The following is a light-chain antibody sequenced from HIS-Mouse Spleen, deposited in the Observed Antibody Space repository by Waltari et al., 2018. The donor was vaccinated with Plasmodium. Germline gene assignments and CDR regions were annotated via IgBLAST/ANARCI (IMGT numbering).Light chain of an antibody. Sequence: DLQMTQSPSPLSASVGDRVTITCQARQSISSWLAWYQQKPGKAPKLLIYKASSLESGVPSRFSGSGSGTEFTLTISSLQPDDFATYYCQQYNSYWTFGQGTKVEIK. V-gene: IGKV1-5*03. CDR2: KAS. CDR3: QQYNSYWT. J-gene: IGKJ1*01. CDR1: QSISSW.